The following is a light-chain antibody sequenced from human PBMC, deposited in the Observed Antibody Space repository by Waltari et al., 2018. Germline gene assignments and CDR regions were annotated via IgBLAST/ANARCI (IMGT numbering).Light chain of an antibody. CDR3: QQYNSYSRALT. CDR1: QSISSW. J-gene: IGKJ4*02. Sequence: DIQMTQSPSTLSASVGDRVTITCRASQSISSWLAWYQQKPGKAPKLLIYKASSLESGVPSRFSGSGSGTECSLTSSSLQPDDFATYYCQQYNSYSRALTFGGGTKVEIK. CDR2: KAS. V-gene: IGKV1-5*03.